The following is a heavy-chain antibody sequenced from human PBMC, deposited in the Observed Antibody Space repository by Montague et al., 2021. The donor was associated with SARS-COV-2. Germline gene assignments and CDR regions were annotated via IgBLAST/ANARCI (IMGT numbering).Heavy chain of an antibody. J-gene: IGHJ4*02. CDR2: IYDSGST. V-gene: IGHV4-59*01. CDR1: GGSISSYY. Sequence: SETLSLTCTVSGGSISSYYWSWIRQPPGKGLEWIGYIYDSGSTNYNPSLKSRVTISVDTSKNQFSLKLSSVTAADTAVYYCASQVPDFGSGIDYWGQGTLVTVSA. D-gene: IGHD3-3*01. CDR3: ASQVPDFGSGIDY.